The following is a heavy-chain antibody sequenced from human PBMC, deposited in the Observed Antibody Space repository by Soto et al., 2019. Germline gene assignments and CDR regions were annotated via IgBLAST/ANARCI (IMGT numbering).Heavy chain of an antibody. V-gene: IGHV1-3*01. D-gene: IGHD4-17*01. J-gene: IGHJ5*02. CDR1: GYTFTSYA. Sequence: ASVKVSCTASGYTFTSYAMHWVRQAPGQRLEWMGWINAGNGNTKYSQKFQGRVTITRDTSASTAYMELSSLRSEDTAVYYCAYTLTTVTTPWFDPWGQGTLVTVSS. CDR2: INAGNGNT. CDR3: AYTLTTVTTPWFDP.